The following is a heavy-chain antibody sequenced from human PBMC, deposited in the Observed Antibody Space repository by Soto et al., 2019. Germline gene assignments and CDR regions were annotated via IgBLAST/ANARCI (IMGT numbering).Heavy chain of an antibody. Sequence: SETLSLTCIVSNGSLNFNYRSWIRQPLGKELEWIGNIYYRGTTNYNPSLQGRVTMSIDTSKNQFSLMLTSVTAADTAVYYCTRVATAVPSWGRGVLVTVSS. D-gene: IGHD1-26*01. CDR3: TRVATAVPS. V-gene: IGHV4-59*12. CDR2: IYYRGTT. CDR1: NGSLNFNY. J-gene: IGHJ5*02.